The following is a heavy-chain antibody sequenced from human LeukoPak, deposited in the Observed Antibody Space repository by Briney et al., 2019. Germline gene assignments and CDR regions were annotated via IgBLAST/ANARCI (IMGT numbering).Heavy chain of an antibody. J-gene: IGHJ5*02. V-gene: IGHV4-61*02. D-gene: IGHD6-25*01. Sequence: PSETLSLTCTVSGGSISSGSYYWSWIRQPAGKGLEWIGRIYTSGSTNYNPSLKGRVTISVDTFKNQFSLKLSSVTAADTAVYYCARSIAAWYNWFDPWGQGTLVTVSS. CDR2: IYTSGST. CDR1: GGSISSGSYY. CDR3: ARSIAAWYNWFDP.